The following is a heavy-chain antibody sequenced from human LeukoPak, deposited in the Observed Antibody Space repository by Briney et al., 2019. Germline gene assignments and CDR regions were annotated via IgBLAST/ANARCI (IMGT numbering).Heavy chain of an antibody. J-gene: IGHJ3*02. CDR3: ARGWYYYVSESYYTDDAFNI. Sequence: KTGGSLRLSCAASGFTFSTYSMNWVRQAPGKGLEWVSCISSSSTYIYYADSVKGRFTMSRDNAKNSLYLQMNSLRAEDTAVYYCARGWYYYVSESYYTDDAFNIWGQGTMVTVSS. D-gene: IGHD3-10*01. CDR2: ISSSSTYI. V-gene: IGHV3-21*01. CDR1: GFTFSTYS.